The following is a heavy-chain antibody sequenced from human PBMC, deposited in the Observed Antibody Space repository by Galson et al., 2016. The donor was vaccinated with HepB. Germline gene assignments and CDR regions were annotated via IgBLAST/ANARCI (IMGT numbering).Heavy chain of an antibody. D-gene: IGHD3-16*01. CDR2: ISGSSGYT. Sequence: SLRLSCAASGFSLSDYYMTWVRQAPGKGLEWISHISGSSGYTSYADSVRGRFTVSRDNAKNTLYLQMNSLRGEDTAVYYCARAPLGGADFWGQGTLVTVAS. J-gene: IGHJ4*02. V-gene: IGHV3-11*06. CDR3: ARAPLGGADF. CDR1: GFSLSDYY.